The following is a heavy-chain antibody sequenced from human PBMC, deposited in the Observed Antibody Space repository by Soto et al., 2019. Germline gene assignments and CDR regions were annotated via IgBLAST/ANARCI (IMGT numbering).Heavy chain of an antibody. Sequence: GGSLRLSCAASGFTFSSYAMSWVRQAPGKGLEWVSAISGSGGSTYYADSVKGRFTISRDNSKNTLYLQMNSLRAEDTAVYYCARDHYDFWSGYRDYYGMDVWGQGTTVTVSS. CDR2: ISGSGGST. CDR1: GFTFSSYA. V-gene: IGHV3-23*01. D-gene: IGHD3-3*01. J-gene: IGHJ6*02. CDR3: ARDHYDFWSGYRDYYGMDV.